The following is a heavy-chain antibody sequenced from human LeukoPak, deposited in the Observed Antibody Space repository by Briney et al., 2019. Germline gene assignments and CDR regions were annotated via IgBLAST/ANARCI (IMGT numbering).Heavy chain of an antibody. CDR2: LYPAGDT. D-gene: IGHD4-17*01. J-gene: IGHJ4*02. CDR3: ARVHFPYGDFDY. V-gene: IGHV3-53*01. CDR1: GITVSDNY. Sequence: QAGGSLRLSCAASGITVSDNYVSWVRQTPGKGLEWVSTLYPAGDTYFADSVRGRFTISRDISKNTVYLQMGSLRAEDTAVYFCARVHFPYGDFDYWGQGALVTVSS.